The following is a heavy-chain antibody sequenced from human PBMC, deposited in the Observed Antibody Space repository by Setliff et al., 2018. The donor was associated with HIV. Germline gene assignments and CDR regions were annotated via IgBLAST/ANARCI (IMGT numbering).Heavy chain of an antibody. V-gene: IGHV4-38-2*01. CDR1: GYSISSGYY. CDR3: ARQASSGLRDVYFDY. J-gene: IGHJ4*02. Sequence: SETLSLTCAVSGYSISSGYYWGWVRQPPEKGLGWMGSFYHSGSTYYNPSLKSRVTISVDTSKNQFSLKLSSVTAADTAVYYCARQASSGLRDVYFDYWGQGTLVTVSS. D-gene: IGHD3-10*01. CDR2: FYHSGST.